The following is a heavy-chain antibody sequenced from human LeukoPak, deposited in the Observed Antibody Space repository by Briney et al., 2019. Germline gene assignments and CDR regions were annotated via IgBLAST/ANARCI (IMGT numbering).Heavy chain of an antibody. D-gene: IGHD4-17*01. CDR2: IKQDGSEK. Sequence: GGSLRLSCAASGFTFSIYWMSWVRQAPGKGLECVANIKQDGSEKYYVDSVKGRFTISRDNAKNSLYLQMNSLRAEDTAVYYCAREAPDYVLDAYDIWGQGTMVTVSS. V-gene: IGHV3-7*01. CDR1: GFTFSIYW. CDR3: AREAPDYVLDAYDI. J-gene: IGHJ3*02.